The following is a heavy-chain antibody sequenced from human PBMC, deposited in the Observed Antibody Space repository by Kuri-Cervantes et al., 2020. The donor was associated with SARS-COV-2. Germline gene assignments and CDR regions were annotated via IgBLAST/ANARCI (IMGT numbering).Heavy chain of an antibody. J-gene: IGHJ2*01. CDR3: VKVPPRVAWYFDL. CDR2: ISGTGGSA. Sequence: GGSLRLSCAASGFTFSSFGMSWVRQAPGKGLEWVSAISGTGGSASYADSVKGRFTISRDNSKNTVYLQIYSLRAEDTAVYYCVKVPPRVAWYFDLWGRGTLVTVSS. D-gene: IGHD2-15*01. V-gene: IGHV3-23*01. CDR1: GFTFSSFG.